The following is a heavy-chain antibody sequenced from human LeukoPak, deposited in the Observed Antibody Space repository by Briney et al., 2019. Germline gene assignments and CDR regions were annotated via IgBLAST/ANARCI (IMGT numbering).Heavy chain of an antibody. Sequence: PGGSLRLSCAASGFTFSSYGMHWVRQAPGKGLEWVAVIWYDGSNKYYADSVKGRFTISRDNSKNTLYLQMNGLRAEDTAVYYCARSMHDFQGGNWFDPWGQGTLVTVSS. CDR3: ARSMHDFQGGNWFDP. CDR1: GFTFSSYG. V-gene: IGHV3-33*01. D-gene: IGHD3-3*01. J-gene: IGHJ5*02. CDR2: IWYDGSNK.